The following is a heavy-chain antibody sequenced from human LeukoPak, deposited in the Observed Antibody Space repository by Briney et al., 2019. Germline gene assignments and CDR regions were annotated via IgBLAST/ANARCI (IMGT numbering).Heavy chain of an antibody. J-gene: IGHJ5*02. Sequence: SETLSLTCAVYGVSFSGYYWSWIRQPPGKGLEWIGEINHSGSTNYNPSLKSRVTISVDTSKNQFSLKLSSVTAADTAVYYCARATDDFWSGYKFDPWGQGTLVTVSS. D-gene: IGHD3-3*01. V-gene: IGHV4-34*01. CDR3: ARATDDFWSGYKFDP. CDR2: INHSGST. CDR1: GVSFSGYY.